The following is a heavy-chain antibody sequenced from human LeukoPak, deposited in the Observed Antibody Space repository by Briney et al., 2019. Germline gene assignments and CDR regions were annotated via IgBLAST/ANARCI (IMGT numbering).Heavy chain of an antibody. CDR2: TYYRSKWGS. CDR1: GDSVSSEDAA. Sequence: SQTLSLTFAISGDSVSSEDAAWNWIRQSPSKGLDWLGRTYYRSKWGSHYAVSVKSRVTVNPDPSKNQFSLQLNSVTPEDTAVYFCARASNRAFDAWGQGTVVIVSS. V-gene: IGHV6-1*01. D-gene: IGHD1-14*01. J-gene: IGHJ3*01. CDR3: ARASNRAFDA.